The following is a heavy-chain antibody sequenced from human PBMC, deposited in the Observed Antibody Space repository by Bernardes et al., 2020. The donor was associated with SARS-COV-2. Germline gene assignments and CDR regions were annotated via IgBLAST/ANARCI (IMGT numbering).Heavy chain of an antibody. CDR2: INHSGST. D-gene: IGHD3-3*01. Sequence: SETLSLTCAVYGGSFSGYYWSWIRQPPGKGLEWIGEINHSGSTNYNPSLKSRVTISVDTSKNQFSLKLSSVTAADTAVYYCARVRLFGRGRGGDRSYMDVWGKGTTVTVSS. V-gene: IGHV4-34*01. J-gene: IGHJ6*03. CDR3: ARVRLFGRGRGGDRSYMDV. CDR1: GGSFSGYY.